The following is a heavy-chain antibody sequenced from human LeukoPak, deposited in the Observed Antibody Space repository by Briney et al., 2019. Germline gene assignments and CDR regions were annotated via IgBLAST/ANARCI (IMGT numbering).Heavy chain of an antibody. V-gene: IGHV3-11*06. Sequence: PGGPLRLSCAASGFPFSDYYMSWIRHAPGKGLEWVSYISSSGSYTNYADSVKGRFTISRDNAKNSLYLQMNSLRAEDTAVYYCARDATAAGRFDPWGQGTLVTVSS. D-gene: IGHD6-13*01. CDR3: ARDATAAGRFDP. J-gene: IGHJ5*02. CDR2: ISSSGSYT. CDR1: GFPFSDYY.